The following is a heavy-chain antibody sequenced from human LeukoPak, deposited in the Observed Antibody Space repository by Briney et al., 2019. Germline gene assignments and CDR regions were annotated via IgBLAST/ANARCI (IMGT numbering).Heavy chain of an antibody. CDR3: AIRVDSSGYYYAYFDY. D-gene: IGHD3-22*01. V-gene: IGHV5-51*01. Sequence: GESLKISWKGSGYHFLKLWIGWVRQMPGKGLEWMGTIYPGDSDTRYSPSFQGQVTISADKSTNTAYLQWSSLKASDTAMYYCAIRVDSSGYYYAYFDYWGQGTLVTVSS. J-gene: IGHJ4*02. CDR1: GYHFLKLW. CDR2: IYPGDSDT.